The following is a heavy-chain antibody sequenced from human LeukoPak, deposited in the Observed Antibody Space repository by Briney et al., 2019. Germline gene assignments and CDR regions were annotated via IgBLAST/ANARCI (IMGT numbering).Heavy chain of an antibody. D-gene: IGHD3-9*01. CDR1: GYPISSGYY. V-gene: IGHV4-38-2*01. J-gene: IGHJ3*02. CDR3: ARGSDYDILTGYSDDAFDI. CDR2: IYHSGST. Sequence: SETLSLTCAVSGYPISSGYYWGWIRQPPGKGLEWIGSIYHSGSTYYNPSLKSRVTISVDTSKNQFSLKLSSVTAADTAVYYCARGSDYDILTGYSDDAFDIWGQGTMVTVSS.